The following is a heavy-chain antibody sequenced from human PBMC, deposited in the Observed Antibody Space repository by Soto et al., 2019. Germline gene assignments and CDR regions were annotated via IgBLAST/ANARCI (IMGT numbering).Heavy chain of an antibody. CDR2: IFDSGTT. V-gene: IGHV4-30-4*02. CDR1: GDSITCDYSS. J-gene: IGHJ4*02. D-gene: IGHD7-27*01. Sequence: PSDTLSLTSTDSGDSITCDYSSLSSIYQPPGEGLEWIGPIFDSGTTYINPSLRSQVAISLDTSKNHFARTLSSVTAADTAVYYCARGPSGDKVHYWGQGALVTVS. CDR3: ARGPSGDKVHY.